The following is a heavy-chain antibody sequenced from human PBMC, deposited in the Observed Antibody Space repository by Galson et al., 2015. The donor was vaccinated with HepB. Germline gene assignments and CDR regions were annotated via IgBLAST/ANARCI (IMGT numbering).Heavy chain of an antibody. CDR2: IYSGGST. J-gene: IGHJ6*02. Sequence: SLRLSCAASGFTVSSNYMSWVRQAPGKGLEWVSVIYSGGSTYYADSVKGRFTISRDNSKNTLYLQMNSLRAEDTAVYYCASGAVADPYYYYYGMDVWGQGTTVTVSS. V-gene: IGHV3-53*01. D-gene: IGHD6-19*01. CDR1: GFTVSSNY. CDR3: ASGAVADPYYYYYGMDV.